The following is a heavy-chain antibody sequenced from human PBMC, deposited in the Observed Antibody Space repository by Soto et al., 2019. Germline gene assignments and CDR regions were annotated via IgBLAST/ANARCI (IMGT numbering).Heavy chain of an antibody. CDR3: ARLDETSGIAADGL. CDR1: GGSFSGYY. D-gene: IGHD6-13*01. J-gene: IGHJ4*02. V-gene: IGHV4-34*01. Sequence: SETLSLTCAVYGGSFSGYYWSWIRQPPGKGLEWIGEINHSGSTNYNPSLKSRVTISVDTSKNQFSLKLSSVTAADTAVYYCARLDETSGIAADGLWGQGTLVTVSS. CDR2: INHSGST.